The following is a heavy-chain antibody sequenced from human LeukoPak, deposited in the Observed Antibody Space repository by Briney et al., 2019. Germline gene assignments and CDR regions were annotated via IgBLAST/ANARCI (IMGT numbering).Heavy chain of an antibody. CDR3: ARCSSSSVPPYYFDY. J-gene: IGHJ4*02. CDR2: INWNGGST. V-gene: IGHV3-20*04. D-gene: IGHD6-6*01. Sequence: GRSLRLSCAASGFTFDDYGMSWVRQAPGKGLEWVSGINWNGGSTGYADSVKGRFTISRDNAKNSLNLQMNSLRAEDTALYYCARCSSSSVPPYYFDYWGQGTLVTVSS. CDR1: GFTFDDYG.